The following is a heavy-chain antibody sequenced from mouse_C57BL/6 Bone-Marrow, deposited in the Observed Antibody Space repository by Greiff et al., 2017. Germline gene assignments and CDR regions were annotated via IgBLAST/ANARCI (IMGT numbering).Heavy chain of an antibody. CDR1: GFNIKDYY. V-gene: IGHV14-1*01. CDR2: IDPEDGVT. J-gene: IGHJ2*01. Sequence: VQLQQSGAELVRLGASVKLSCTVSGFNIKDYYMHWVKQRLEQGLEWIGRIDPEDGVTEYAPKFQGKATMTADTSSNTACLQLSSLTSEDTAVYYCTAMVTAAYWGQGTTLTVSS. D-gene: IGHD2-2*01. CDR3: TAMVTAAY.